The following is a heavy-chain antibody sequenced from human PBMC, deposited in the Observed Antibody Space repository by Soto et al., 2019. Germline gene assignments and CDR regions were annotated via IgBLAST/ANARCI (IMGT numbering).Heavy chain of an antibody. J-gene: IGHJ6*02. CDR1: GYTFTRSG. CDR3: AREGVAHYSYYGMDV. Sequence: QVQLVQSGAEVKKPGASVKVSCKASGYTFTRSGISWVRQAPGQGPEWMGWISSYNGDTNYAQTFQGRVTMTTDTSTSTAYMELRSLRSDDTAVYYCAREGVAHYSYYGMDVWGQGTPVTVSS. V-gene: IGHV1-18*01. D-gene: IGHD5-12*01. CDR2: ISSYNGDT.